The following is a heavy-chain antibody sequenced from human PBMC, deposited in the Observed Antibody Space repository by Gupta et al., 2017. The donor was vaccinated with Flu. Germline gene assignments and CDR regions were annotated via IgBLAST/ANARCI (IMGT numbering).Heavy chain of an antibody. CDR1: YG. CDR3: AKGGYGSGSYYIWGDY. V-gene: IGHV3-30*18. J-gene: IGHJ4*02. CDR2: ISYDGSNK. Sequence: YGMHWVRQAPGKGLEWVAVISYDGSNKYYADSVKGRSTISRDNSKNTLYLQMNSLRAEDTAVYYCAKGGYGSGSYYIWGDYWGQGTLVTASS. D-gene: IGHD3-10*01.